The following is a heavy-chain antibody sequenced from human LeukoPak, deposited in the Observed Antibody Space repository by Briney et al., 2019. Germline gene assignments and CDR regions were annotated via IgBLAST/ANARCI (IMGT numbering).Heavy chain of an antibody. D-gene: IGHD3-3*01. CDR2: ISSSSSYI. J-gene: IGHJ3*02. CDR1: GFTFSSYS. Sequence: GGSLRLSCAASGFTFSSYSMNGVRQAPGKGLEGVSYISSSSSYIYYADSVKGRFTISRDNSKNTLYLQMNRLRPEDTAVYYCATDPENPIFGAQDAFDIWGQGTMVTVAS. CDR3: ATDPENPIFGAQDAFDI. V-gene: IGHV3-21*01.